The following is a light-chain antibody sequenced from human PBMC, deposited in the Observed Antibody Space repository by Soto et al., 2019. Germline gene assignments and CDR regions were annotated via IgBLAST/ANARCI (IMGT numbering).Light chain of an antibody. Sequence: EIELTQSPATLSLSPGDRATLYFSASQSVSTSYLAWYQQKPGQAPRLLIYGASSRATSIPDRFSGSGSGTDFTLTISGLEPEDFAVYYCQQYGNSRGTFGQGTKVDIK. J-gene: IGKJ1*01. CDR2: GAS. CDR3: QQYGNSRGT. CDR1: QSVSTSY. V-gene: IGKV3-20*01.